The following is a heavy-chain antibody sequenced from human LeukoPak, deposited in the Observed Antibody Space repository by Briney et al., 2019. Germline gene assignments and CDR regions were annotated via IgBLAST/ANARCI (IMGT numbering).Heavy chain of an antibody. CDR2: MYYNGAT. J-gene: IGHJ5*02. V-gene: IGHV4-59*08. Sequence: SETLSLTCTVSGGSISTYYWTWIRQPPGKGLEWIGYMYYNGATTYNPSLKSRVTMSVDTSKEQFSLKLTSVTAADTAVYYCARRKPTSGAQYWFDPWGQGTLVTVSS. CDR3: ARRKPTSGAQYWFDP. D-gene: IGHD3-10*01. CDR1: GGSISTYY.